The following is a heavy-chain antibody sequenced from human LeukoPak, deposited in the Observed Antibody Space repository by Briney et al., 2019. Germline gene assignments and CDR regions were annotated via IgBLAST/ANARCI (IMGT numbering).Heavy chain of an antibody. CDR3: VRLGGYCTNGVCPNWFDP. V-gene: IGHV4-4*07. D-gene: IGHD2-8*01. CDR2: IYTSGST. CDR1: GGSISSYY. Sequence: PSETLSLTCTVSGGSISSYYWSWIRQPAGKGLEWIGRIYTSGSTNYNPSLRSRVTISLDTSKNQFSLKLSSVTAADTAVYYCVRLGGYCTNGVCPNWFDPWGQGTLVTVSS. J-gene: IGHJ5*02.